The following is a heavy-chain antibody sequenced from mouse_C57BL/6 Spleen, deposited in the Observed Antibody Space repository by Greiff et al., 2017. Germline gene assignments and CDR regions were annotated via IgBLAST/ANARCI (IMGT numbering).Heavy chain of an antibody. J-gene: IGHJ1*03. CDR3: ARHEGIITVVEYFDV. CDR2: ISGGGGNT. D-gene: IGHD1-1*01. Sequence: EVKLMESGGGLVKPGGSLKLSCAASGFTFSSYTMSWVRQTPEKRLEWVATISGGGGNTYYPDSVKGRFTISRDNAKNTLYLQMSSLRSEDTALYYCARHEGIITVVEYFDVWGTGTTVTVSS. CDR1: GFTFSSYT. V-gene: IGHV5-9*01.